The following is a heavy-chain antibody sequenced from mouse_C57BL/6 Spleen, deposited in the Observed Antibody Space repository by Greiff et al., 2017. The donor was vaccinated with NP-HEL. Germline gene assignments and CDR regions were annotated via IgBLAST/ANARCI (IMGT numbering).Heavy chain of an antibody. J-gene: IGHJ3*01. CDR1: GYAFSSSW. V-gene: IGHV1-82*01. D-gene: IGHD3-2*02. Sequence: QVQLKQSGPELVKPGASVKISCKASGYAFSSSWMNWVKQRPGKGLEWIGRIYPGDGDTNYNGKFKGKATLTADKSSSTAYMQLSSLTSEDSAVYFCARKDSSGYGAWFAYWGQGTLVTVSA. CDR3: ARKDSSGYGAWFAY. CDR2: IYPGDGDT.